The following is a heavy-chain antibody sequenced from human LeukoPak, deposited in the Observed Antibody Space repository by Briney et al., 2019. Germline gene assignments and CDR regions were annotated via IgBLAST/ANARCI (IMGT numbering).Heavy chain of an antibody. J-gene: IGHJ5*02. CDR2: ISSSSSYT. Sequence: GSLRLSCAASGFTFSDYYMSWIRQAPGKGLEWVSYISSSSSYTNYADSVKGRFTISRDNAKNSLYLQMNSLRAEDTAVYYCAGTMVRGNWFDPWGQGTLVTVSS. D-gene: IGHD3-10*01. CDR3: AGTMVRGNWFDP. CDR1: GFTFSDYY. V-gene: IGHV3-11*03.